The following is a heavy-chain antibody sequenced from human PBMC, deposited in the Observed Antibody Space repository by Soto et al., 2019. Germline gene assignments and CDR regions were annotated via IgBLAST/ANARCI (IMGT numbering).Heavy chain of an antibody. CDR3: ARDIPSSSWPKTYYYYGMDV. V-gene: IGHV3-53*04. J-gene: IGHJ6*02. CDR2: IYSGGST. CDR1: GFTVSSNY. D-gene: IGHD6-13*01. Sequence: PGGSLRLSCAASGFTVSSNYMSWVRQAPGKGLEWVSVIYSGGSTYYADSVKGRFTISRHNSKNTLYLQMNSLRAEDTAVYYCARDIPSSSWPKTYYYYGMDVWGQGTTVTVSS.